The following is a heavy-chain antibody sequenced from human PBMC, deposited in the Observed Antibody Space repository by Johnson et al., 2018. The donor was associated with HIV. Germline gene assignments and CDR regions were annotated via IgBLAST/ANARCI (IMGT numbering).Heavy chain of an antibody. CDR2: IRGSGGEK. J-gene: IGHJ3*01. V-gene: IGHV3-48*04. CDR3: ASGHMWSAF. CDR1: GFTFSSYT. D-gene: IGHD2-21*01. Sequence: EVQLVESGGGLVQPGGSLRLSCAASGFTFSSYTMSWVRQAPGKGLEWVSRIRGSGGEKEYLDSVKGRFTISRDNAKNSLYLQMSSLRVEDTAVYYCASGHMWSAFWGQGTMVTVAS.